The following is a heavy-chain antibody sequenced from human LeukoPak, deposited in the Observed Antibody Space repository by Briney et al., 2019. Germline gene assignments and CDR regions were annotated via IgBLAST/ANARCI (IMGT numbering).Heavy chain of an antibody. V-gene: IGHV4-31*03. CDR1: GGSISSGGYY. Sequence: SETLSLTCTVSGGSISSGGYYWSWIRQHPGKGLEWIGYIYYSGGTYYNPSLKSRVTISVDTSKNQFSLKLSSVTAADTAVYYCAREGPGYCSSTSCLQRGGMDVWGQGTTVTVSS. CDR3: AREGPGYCSSTSCLQRGGMDV. J-gene: IGHJ6*02. CDR2: IYYSGGT. D-gene: IGHD2-2*01.